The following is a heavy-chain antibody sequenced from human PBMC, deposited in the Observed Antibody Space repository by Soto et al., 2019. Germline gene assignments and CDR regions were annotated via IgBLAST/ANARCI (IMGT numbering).Heavy chain of an antibody. D-gene: IGHD3-10*01. V-gene: IGHV1-18*01. CDR1: TYMFSNYG. J-gene: IGHJ6*02. CDR2: FSAYNGNT. Sequence: QDQLVQSGAEILKPGASVKVSCKSSTYMFSNYGVSWVRQAPGHGRAWVGWFSAYNGNTNYAQKLKDRVTFTTDTSTTTAYMELTSLRADDTAVYYCARDTHYYQAGNYDNAGMDVWGQGTTVTVSS. CDR3: ARDTHYYQAGNYDNAGMDV.